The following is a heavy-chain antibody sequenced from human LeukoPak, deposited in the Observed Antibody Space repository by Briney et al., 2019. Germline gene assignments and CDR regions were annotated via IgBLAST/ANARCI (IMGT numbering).Heavy chain of an antibody. CDR1: GYTFTGYY. J-gene: IGHJ4*02. CDR2: INPNNGGT. Sequence: ASVKVSCKASGYTFTGYYMHWVRQAPGQGLEWMGWINPNNGGTKYAQNFQGRVTMTRDTSISTAYMELDRLRFDDTAVYYCARAVGGDGSGSLWGPGTLVTVSS. CDR3: ARAVGGDGSGSL. V-gene: IGHV1-2*02. D-gene: IGHD3-10*01.